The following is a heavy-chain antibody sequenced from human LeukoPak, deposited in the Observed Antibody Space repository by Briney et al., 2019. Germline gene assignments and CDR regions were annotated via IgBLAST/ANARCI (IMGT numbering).Heavy chain of an antibody. CDR3: TTGYLTWSS. CDR1: GLTFSNAW. CDR2: IKSNTDGGTA. J-gene: IGHJ4*02. D-gene: IGHD1-14*01. V-gene: IGHV3-15*01. Sequence: GGSLRLSCAASGLTFSNAWMNWVRQAPGRGLGWVGRIKSNTDGGTADFATPVKGRFTISRDDSKNTLYQQMNSLKTEDTSVYYCTTGYLTWSSWGQGTLLIVPS.